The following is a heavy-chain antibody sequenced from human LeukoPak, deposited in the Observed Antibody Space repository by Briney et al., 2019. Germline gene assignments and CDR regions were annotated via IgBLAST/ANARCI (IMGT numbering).Heavy chain of an antibody. J-gene: IGHJ4*02. V-gene: IGHV4-4*02. Sequence: SETLSLTCTVSGASVSRNWWSWVRQPPGKGLEWIGEIHHSGGTNYNPSLESRVTISIDKSKNQFSLKLSSATAADTAVYYCGAGDSYYFDYWGQGTLVTVSS. CDR1: GASVSRNW. CDR3: GAGDSYYFDY. CDR2: IHHSGGT. D-gene: IGHD4-17*01.